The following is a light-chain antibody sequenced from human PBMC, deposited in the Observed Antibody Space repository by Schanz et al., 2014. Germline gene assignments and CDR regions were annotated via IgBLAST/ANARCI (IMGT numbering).Light chain of an antibody. CDR2: GAS. CDR3: QQRSNWPPLT. CDR1: QSVSSNY. Sequence: EIVLTQSPGTLSLSPGERATLSCRASQSVSSNYLAWYQQKPGQPPRLLIYGASSRATGIPDRFSGSGSGTDFTLTISSLEPEDFAVYYCQQRSNWPPLTFGGGTKVEIQ. V-gene: IGKV3D-20*02. J-gene: IGKJ4*01.